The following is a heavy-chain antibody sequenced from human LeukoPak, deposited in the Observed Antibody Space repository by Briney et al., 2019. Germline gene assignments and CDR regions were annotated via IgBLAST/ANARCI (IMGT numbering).Heavy chain of an antibody. Sequence: GRSLRLPCAASGFTFSSYGMHWVRQAPGKGLEWVAVIWYDGSNKYYADSVKGRFTISRDNSKNTLYLQMNSLRAEDTAVYYCARDRVIFGVVNTYYFDYWGQGTLVTVSS. J-gene: IGHJ4*02. CDR1: GFTFSSYG. CDR2: IWYDGSNK. CDR3: ARDRVIFGVVNTYYFDY. V-gene: IGHV3-33*01. D-gene: IGHD3-3*01.